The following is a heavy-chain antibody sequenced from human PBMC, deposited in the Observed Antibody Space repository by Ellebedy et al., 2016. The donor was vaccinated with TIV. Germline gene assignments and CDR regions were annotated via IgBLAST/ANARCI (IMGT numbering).Heavy chain of an antibody. Sequence: AASVKVSCKASGGTFSNYDVNWVRQAPGQGLEWMGWTSGYNGNTNYAQKLQGRVTMTTDTSTNTAYMEVRSLRSDDTAVYYCARGAEMATIWGYYFDYWGQGTLVTVSS. CDR1: GGTFSNYD. CDR2: TSGYNGNT. V-gene: IGHV1-18*01. J-gene: IGHJ4*02. D-gene: IGHD5-24*01. CDR3: ARGAEMATIWGYYFDY.